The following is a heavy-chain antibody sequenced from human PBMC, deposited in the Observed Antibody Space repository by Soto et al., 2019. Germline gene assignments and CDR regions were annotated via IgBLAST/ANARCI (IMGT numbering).Heavy chain of an antibody. CDR1: GGSISSGGYY. J-gene: IGHJ4*02. V-gene: IGHV4-31*03. D-gene: IGHD3-22*01. Sequence: PSETLSLTCTVSGGSISSGGYYWSWIRQHPGKGLEWIGYIYYSGSTYYNPSLKSRVTISTDTSKNQFSLKLSSVTAADTAVYYCASGHSRYYDSSPFPNWGQGTLVTVS. CDR2: IYYSGST. CDR3: ASGHSRYYDSSPFPN.